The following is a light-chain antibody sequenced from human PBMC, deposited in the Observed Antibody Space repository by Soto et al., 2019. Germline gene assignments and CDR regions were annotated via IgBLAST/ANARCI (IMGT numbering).Light chain of an antibody. Sequence: QSVLTQSPSVSAAPGQKVTISCSGSSSNIGSNYVSWYQQFLDTAPKLLIYDNIKRPSGIPDRFSGSKSGTSATLVITGLQTGDEADYYCGTWDGSRNGVFGGGTKLTVL. J-gene: IGLJ3*02. CDR1: SSNIGSNY. CDR3: GTWDGSRNGV. V-gene: IGLV1-51*01. CDR2: DNI.